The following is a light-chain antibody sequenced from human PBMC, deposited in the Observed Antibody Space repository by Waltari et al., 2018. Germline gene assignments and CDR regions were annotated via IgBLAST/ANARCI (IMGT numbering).Light chain of an antibody. CDR2: AAS. V-gene: IGKV3-20*01. J-gene: IGKJ2*01. Sequence: EIVLTQSPGTLSLSPGERATLSCRASQTFNSNYLAWYQQKPGTVPRLLIYAASKRATYIPDRFSGSGSGSDFTLTFIRLEPEDFAVYYCQQDAKAPDTFGQGTRLEIK. CDR3: QQDAKAPDT. CDR1: QTFNSNY.